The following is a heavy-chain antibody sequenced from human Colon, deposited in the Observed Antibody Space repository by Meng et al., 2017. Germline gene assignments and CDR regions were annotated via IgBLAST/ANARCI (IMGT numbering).Heavy chain of an antibody. CDR3: ARDEVDMREFNSYIGMDV. D-gene: IGHD5-12*01. CDR2: ISGSGSII. Sequence: GGSLRLSCAASGFTFSSYEMNWVRQAAGKGLEWVSYISGSGSIIYYADSVKGRFTISRDNARNSLYLEMNSLRAEDTAVYYCARDEVDMREFNSYIGMDVWGPGTTVTVSS. V-gene: IGHV3-48*03. J-gene: IGHJ6*02. CDR1: GFTFSSYE.